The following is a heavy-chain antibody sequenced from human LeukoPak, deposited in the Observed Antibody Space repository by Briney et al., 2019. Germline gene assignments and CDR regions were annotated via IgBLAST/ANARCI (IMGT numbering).Heavy chain of an antibody. CDR3: ARASVVPIDP. Sequence: EASVKVSCKASGYTFTGYYMHWVRQAPGQGLEWMGWMNPNSGNTGYAQKFQGRVTMTRNTSISTAYMELSSLRSEDTAVYYCARASVVPIDPWGQGTLVTVSS. J-gene: IGHJ5*02. D-gene: IGHD2-2*01. V-gene: IGHV1-8*02. CDR2: MNPNSGNT. CDR1: GYTFTGYY.